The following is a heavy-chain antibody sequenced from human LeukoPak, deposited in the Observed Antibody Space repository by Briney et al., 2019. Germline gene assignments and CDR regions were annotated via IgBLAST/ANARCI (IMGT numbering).Heavy chain of an antibody. V-gene: IGHV1-2*02. CDR3: ARAGPGSGWYFDY. Sequence: VSVKVSCKASGYTFTGYYMHWVRQAPGQGLEWMGWINPNSGGTNYAQKFQGRVAMTTDTSTTTAYMELRGLRFNDTAVYYCARAGPGSGWYFDYWGQGTLVTVSS. CDR1: GYTFTGYY. J-gene: IGHJ4*02. D-gene: IGHD6-19*01. CDR2: INPNSGGT.